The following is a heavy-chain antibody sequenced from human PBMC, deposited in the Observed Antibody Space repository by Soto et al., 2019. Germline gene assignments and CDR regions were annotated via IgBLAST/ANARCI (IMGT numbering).Heavy chain of an antibody. CDR1: GGSFSGYY. Sequence: QVQLQQWGAGLLKPSETLSLTCAVYGGSFSGYYWSWIRQPPGKGLEWIGEINHSGSTNYNPSLKSRVTRSVDTSKNQLSLKLSSVTAADTAVYYCARGTTVTDEDWFDPWGQGTLVTVSS. V-gene: IGHV4-34*01. CDR2: INHSGST. J-gene: IGHJ5*02. CDR3: ARGTTVTDEDWFDP. D-gene: IGHD4-17*01.